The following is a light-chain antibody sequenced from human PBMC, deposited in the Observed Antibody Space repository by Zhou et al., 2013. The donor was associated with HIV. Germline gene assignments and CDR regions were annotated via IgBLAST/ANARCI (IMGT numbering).Light chain of an antibody. V-gene: IGKV1-39*01. Sequence: DIQMTQSPSSLSASVGDRVTITCRASQSIATYLNWYQQKPGKAPKLLIYAASSLQSGFPSRFSGSGSGTDFTLTISSLQPEDFATYHCQQSYSTPWTFGQGTKVEIK. CDR3: QQSYSTPWT. CDR1: QSIATY. J-gene: IGKJ1*01. CDR2: AAS.